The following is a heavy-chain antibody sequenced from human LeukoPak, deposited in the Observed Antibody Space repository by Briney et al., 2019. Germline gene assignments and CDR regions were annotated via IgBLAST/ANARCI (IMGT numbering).Heavy chain of an antibody. Sequence: PGGSLRLSCAASGFTFSSYSMNWVRQAPGKGLEWVTNIKEDGTEIYYVDSVKGRFTISRDNAKNSLYLQMNSLRVEDTAVYYCAKEGRSLQTYWGQGTLVTVSS. CDR1: GFTFSSYS. CDR3: AKEGRSLQTY. CDR2: IKEDGTEI. V-gene: IGHV3-7*03. J-gene: IGHJ4*02. D-gene: IGHD5-24*01.